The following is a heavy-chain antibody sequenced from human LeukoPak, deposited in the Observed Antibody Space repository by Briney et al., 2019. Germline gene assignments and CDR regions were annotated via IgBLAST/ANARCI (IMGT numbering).Heavy chain of an antibody. J-gene: IGHJ4*02. CDR1: GYTFTSYG. CDR3: ARAHQDIVVVPAANAPDY. D-gene: IGHD2-2*01. Sequence: GASVKVSCKASGYTFTSYGISWVRQAPGQGLEWMGWISAYNGNTNYAQKLQGRVTMTTDTSTSTAYMELRSLRSDDTAVCYCARAHQDIVVVPAANAPDYWGQGTLVTVSS. CDR2: ISAYNGNT. V-gene: IGHV1-18*01.